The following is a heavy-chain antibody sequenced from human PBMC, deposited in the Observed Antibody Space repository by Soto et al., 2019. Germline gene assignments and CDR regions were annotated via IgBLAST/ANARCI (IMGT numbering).Heavy chain of an antibody. CDR1: GFTVSSKY. CDR3: ARDDVLCAGGRCYGVHLDV. V-gene: IGHV3-66*01. D-gene: IGHD2-15*01. Sequence: EVQLVESGGGLVQPGGSLRLSCAASGFTVSSKYMSWVRQAPGKGLEWVSLIQSGGPTYYADSVKGRCTTSRDTSENTVHLQMDSLRAEDTAVYYGARDDVLCAGGRCYGVHLDVWGKGTTVTVSS. J-gene: IGHJ6*04. CDR2: IQSGGPT.